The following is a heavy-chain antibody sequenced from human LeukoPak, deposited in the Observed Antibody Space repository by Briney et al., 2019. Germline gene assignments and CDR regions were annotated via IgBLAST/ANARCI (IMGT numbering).Heavy chain of an antibody. CDR3: ARGGQLWLRGLDY. CDR1: GGSFSGYY. V-gene: IGHV4-34*01. D-gene: IGHD5-18*01. J-gene: IGHJ4*02. Sequence: SGTLSLTCAVYGGSFSGYYWSWIRQPPGKGLEWIGEINHSGSTNYNPSLKSRVTISVDTSKNQFSLKLSSVTAADTAVYYCARGGQLWLRGLDYWGQGTLVTVSS. CDR2: INHSGST.